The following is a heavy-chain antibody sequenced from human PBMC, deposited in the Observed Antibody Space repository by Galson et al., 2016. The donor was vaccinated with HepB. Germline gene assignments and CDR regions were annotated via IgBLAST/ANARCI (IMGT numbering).Heavy chain of an antibody. J-gene: IGHJ3*02. Sequence: SVKVSCKASNYTITSFAISWVRQAPGQGLEWMGWINGYNGHTKYAQNFQGRVTVTIDASTSAAYMELRSLRSDDTAVYYCARDRLVVGIPFDIWGQGTMVTVSS. CDR2: INGYNGHT. CDR1: NYTITSFA. CDR3: ARDRLVVGIPFDI. D-gene: IGHD2-15*01. V-gene: IGHV1-18*01.